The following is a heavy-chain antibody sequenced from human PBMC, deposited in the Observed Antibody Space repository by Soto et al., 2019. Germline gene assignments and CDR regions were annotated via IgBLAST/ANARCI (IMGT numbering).Heavy chain of an antibody. CDR3: ARSLGSISYCSGGSCYRLPYYYSGLDV. D-gene: IGHD2-15*01. J-gene: IGHJ6*02. CDR2: IYSGGST. Sequence: EVQLVESGGGLIQPGGSLRLSCAASGFTVSNNYMSWVRQAPGKGLEWVSVIYSGGSTYYADSVKGRFTISRDNSKTTLFLQMNSLGAEDTAVYYCARSLGSISYCSGGSCYRLPYYYSGLDVWGQGTTVTVSS. CDR1: GFTVSNNY. V-gene: IGHV3-53*01.